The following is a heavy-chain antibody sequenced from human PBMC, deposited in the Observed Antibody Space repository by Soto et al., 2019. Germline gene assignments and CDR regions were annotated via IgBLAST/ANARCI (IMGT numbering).Heavy chain of an antibody. CDR3: AHVTNWSLAY. Sequence: SGPTLVNPTQTLTLTCTLSGFSLSSSEVGVGWIRHPRGKALEWLALIYWNDDKGYSPSLKRRVTITKDTSKNQVALTMTNMDPVDTAPYYCAHVTNWSLAYWGQGTLVTVSS. CDR2: IYWNDDK. D-gene: IGHD1-1*01. CDR1: GFSLSSSEVG. V-gene: IGHV2-5*01. J-gene: IGHJ4*02.